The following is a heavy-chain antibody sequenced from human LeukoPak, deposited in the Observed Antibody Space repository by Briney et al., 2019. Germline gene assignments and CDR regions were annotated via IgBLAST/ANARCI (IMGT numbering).Heavy chain of an antibody. CDR2: ISSSGSTI. Sequence: GGSLRLSCAASGFTFSDYYMSWIRQAPGKGLEWVSYISSSGSTIYYADSVKGRFTISRDNAKNSLYLQMNSLRAEDTAVYYCAKEHYYDSSEYFDYWGQGTLVTVSS. D-gene: IGHD3-22*01. J-gene: IGHJ4*02. CDR3: AKEHYYDSSEYFDY. CDR1: GFTFSDYY. V-gene: IGHV3-11*04.